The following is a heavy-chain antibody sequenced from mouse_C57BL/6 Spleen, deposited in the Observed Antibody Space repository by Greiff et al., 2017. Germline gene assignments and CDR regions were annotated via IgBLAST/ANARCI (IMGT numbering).Heavy chain of an antibody. CDR2: ISDGGSYT. D-gene: IGHD2-3*01. V-gene: IGHV5-4*01. Sequence: EVKLMESGGGLVKPGGSLKLSCAASGFTFSSYAMSWVRQTPEKRLEWVATISDGGSYTYYPDNVKGRFTISRDNAKNNLYLQMSHLKSEDTAMYYCARDRGYYAEYYFDYWGQGTTLTVSS. CDR1: GFTFSSYA. J-gene: IGHJ2*01. CDR3: ARDRGYYAEYYFDY.